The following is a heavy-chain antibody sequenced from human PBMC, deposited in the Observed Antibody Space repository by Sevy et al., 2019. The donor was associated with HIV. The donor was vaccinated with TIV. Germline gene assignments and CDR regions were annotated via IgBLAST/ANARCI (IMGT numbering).Heavy chain of an antibody. CDR2: IHYSGST. Sequence: SETLSLTCTVSGGSINSHYWSWIRQPPGKGLEWIAYIHYSGSTSYNPSLKSRVTISADTSKNQFSRKLSSVTAADTAVYYCARGTRSGWSDPWGQGILVTVSS. D-gene: IGHD3-22*01. V-gene: IGHV4-59*11. CDR3: ARGTRSGWSDP. CDR1: GGSINSHY. J-gene: IGHJ5*02.